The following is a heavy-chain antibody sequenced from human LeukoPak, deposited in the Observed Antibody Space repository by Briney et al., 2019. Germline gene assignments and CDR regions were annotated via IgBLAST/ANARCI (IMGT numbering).Heavy chain of an antibody. CDR1: GGSISSYY. V-gene: IGHV4-59*12. D-gene: IGHD3-10*01. CDR2: IYYSGST. Sequence: SETLSLTCTVSGGSISSYYWSWIRQPPGKGLEWIGYIYYSGSTYYNPSLKSRVTISVDTSKNQFSLKLSSVTAADTAVYYCARGKRYYGSDRFDPWGQGTLVTVSS. CDR3: ARGKRYYGSDRFDP. J-gene: IGHJ5*02.